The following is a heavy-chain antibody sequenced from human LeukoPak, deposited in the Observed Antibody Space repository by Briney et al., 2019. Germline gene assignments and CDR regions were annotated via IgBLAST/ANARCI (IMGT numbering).Heavy chain of an antibody. CDR1: GYTFTSYG. D-gene: IGHD6-13*01. Sequence: ASVKVSCKASGYTFTSYGISWERQAPGQGLEWMGWISAYNGNTNYAQKLQGRVTMTTDTSTSTAYMELRSLRSDDTAVYYCAGAIAAAGTDAFDIWGQGTMVTVSS. V-gene: IGHV1-18*04. CDR3: AGAIAAAGTDAFDI. CDR2: ISAYNGNT. J-gene: IGHJ3*02.